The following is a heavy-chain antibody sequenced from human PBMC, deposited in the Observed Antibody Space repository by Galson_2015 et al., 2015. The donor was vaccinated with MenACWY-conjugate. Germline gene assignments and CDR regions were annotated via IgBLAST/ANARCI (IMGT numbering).Heavy chain of an antibody. D-gene: IGHD5-24*01. CDR3: ARHRDGYTNDY. Sequence: QSGAEVKKPGESLKTSCKGSGYTFTTYWIAWVRQMPGKGLEWMGIIYPGDSDTRYSPSFQGLVTISADKSITTAYLQWSSLKASDTAIYYCARHRDGYTNDYWGQGTLVTVSS. V-gene: IGHV5-51*01. J-gene: IGHJ4*02. CDR2: IYPGDSDT. CDR1: GYTFTTYW.